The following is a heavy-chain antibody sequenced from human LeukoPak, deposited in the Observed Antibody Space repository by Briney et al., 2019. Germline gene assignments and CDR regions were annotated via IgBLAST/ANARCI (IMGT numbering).Heavy chain of an antibody. V-gene: IGHV3-11*04. D-gene: IGHD3-22*01. CDR2: TSGTGTTI. CDR1: GLTFRVFY. CDR3: AVQITMIVVVPYFDY. Sequence: GGSLRLSCAASGLTFRVFYMTWIRHAPGKGLEWVSPTSGTGTTIYSADSVRGRFTVSRDNARDSLFLHMNSLRAGDTAVYYCAVQITMIVVVPYFDYWGQGTLVTVSS. J-gene: IGHJ4*02.